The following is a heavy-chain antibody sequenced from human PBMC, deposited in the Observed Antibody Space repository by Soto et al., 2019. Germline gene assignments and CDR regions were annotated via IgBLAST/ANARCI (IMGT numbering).Heavy chain of an antibody. CDR3: ARDPRGNTNDYFDC. J-gene: IGHJ4*02. Sequence: GGSLRLSCAASGFSFSNYWMSWLRQTPEKGLEWLANIRDDGSEKFYVDSVKGRFTISRDNADNSLYLQMNSLRAEDTAVYFCARDPRGNTNDYFDCWGQGTLVTVSS. D-gene: IGHD1-26*01. V-gene: IGHV3-7*01. CDR1: GFSFSNYW. CDR2: IRDDGSEK.